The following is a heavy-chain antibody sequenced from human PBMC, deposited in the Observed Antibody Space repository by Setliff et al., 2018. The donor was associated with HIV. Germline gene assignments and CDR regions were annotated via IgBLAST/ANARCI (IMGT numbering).Heavy chain of an antibody. J-gene: IGHJ3*02. Sequence: SVKVSCKATGGTFSSYALSWVRQAPGQGLEWMGAIIPMLGITNYAQKFQGRVTMIADKSTGTAYMDLSSLTSDDTAVYYCASSFGGNSLRHEAAFDIWGPGTMVTV. V-gene: IGHV1-69*10. D-gene: IGHD2-21*02. CDR2: IIPMLGIT. CDR3: ASSFGGNSLRHEAAFDI. CDR1: GGTFSSYA.